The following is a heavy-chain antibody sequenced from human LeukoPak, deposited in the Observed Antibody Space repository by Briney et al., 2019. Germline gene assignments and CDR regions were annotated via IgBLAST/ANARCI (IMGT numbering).Heavy chain of an antibody. D-gene: IGHD6-19*01. CDR3: ARSTAEIWGIAVTGTDY. CDR2: ISSSSSYI. CDR1: GFTFSTYS. Sequence: GGSLRLSCAASGFTFSTYSMNWVRQALGKGLEWVSSISSSSSYIYYADSVRGRFTISRDNAKNSLYLQMNSLRAEDTAVYYCARSTAEIWGIAVTGTDYWGQGTLVTVSS. V-gene: IGHV3-21*01. J-gene: IGHJ4*02.